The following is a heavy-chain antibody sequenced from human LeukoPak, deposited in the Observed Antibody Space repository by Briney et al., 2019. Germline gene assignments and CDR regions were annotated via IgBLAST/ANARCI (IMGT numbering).Heavy chain of an antibody. Sequence: GGSLGLSCAASGFTFSSYAMSWVRQAPGKGLEWVSAISGSGGSTYYADSVKGRFTISRDNSKNTLYLQMNSLRAEDTAVYYCAKDLYGSGSYYNTRGYFQHWGQGTLVTVPS. CDR3: AKDLYGSGSYYNTRGYFQH. CDR1: GFTFSSYA. D-gene: IGHD3-10*01. J-gene: IGHJ1*01. V-gene: IGHV3-23*01. CDR2: ISGSGGST.